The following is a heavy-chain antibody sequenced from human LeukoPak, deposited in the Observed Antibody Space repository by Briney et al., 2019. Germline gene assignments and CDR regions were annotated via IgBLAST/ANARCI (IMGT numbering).Heavy chain of an antibody. CDR2: INPNSGGT. D-gene: IGHD6-19*01. J-gene: IGHJ4*02. CDR3: ARHTVAGTSIDDY. Sequence: ASVKVSCKASGYTFTGYYMHWVRQAPGQGLEWMGWINPNSGGTNYAQKFQGRVTMTRDTSISTAYMGLSRLRSDDTAVYYCARHTVAGTSIDDYWGQGTLVTVSS. V-gene: IGHV1-2*02. CDR1: GYTFTGYY.